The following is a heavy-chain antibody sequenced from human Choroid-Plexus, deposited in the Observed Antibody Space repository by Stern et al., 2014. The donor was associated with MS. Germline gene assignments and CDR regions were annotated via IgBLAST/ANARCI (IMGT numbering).Heavy chain of an antibody. V-gene: IGHV3-23*04. CDR3: ASRTRYYGMDV. CDR1: GFRFSNYA. CDR2: ISASGGST. Sequence: EVHLVESGGGLVQPGGSLRLACAASGFRFSNYAMTWVRQAPGKGLEWVSGISASGGSTYHADYVKGRFTIFRDNSKNTVYLRMNGLRGEDTAVYYCASRTRYYGMDVWGQGTTVTVSS. J-gene: IGHJ6*02. D-gene: IGHD1-14*01.